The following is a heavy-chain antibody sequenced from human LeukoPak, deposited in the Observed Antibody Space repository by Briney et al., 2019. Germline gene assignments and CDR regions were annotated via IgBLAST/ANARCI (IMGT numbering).Heavy chain of an antibody. D-gene: IGHD3-22*01. J-gene: IGHJ4*02. Sequence: ASVKVSCKASGYTFTSYAMHWVRQASGQRLEWMGWINAGNGNTKYSQKFQGRVTITRDTSASTAYMELSSLRSEDTAVYYCARRPFSSGYYFYYFDYWGQGTLVTVSS. CDR3: ARRPFSSGYYFYYFDY. CDR2: INAGNGNT. CDR1: GYTFTSYA. V-gene: IGHV1-3*01.